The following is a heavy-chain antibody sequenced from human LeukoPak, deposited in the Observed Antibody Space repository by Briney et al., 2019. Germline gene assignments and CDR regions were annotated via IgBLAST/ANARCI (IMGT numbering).Heavy chain of an antibody. V-gene: IGHV3-30-3*01. CDR1: GFTFSSYS. CDR3: ARRYSGDSPLDY. D-gene: IGHD4-17*01. CDR2: VSYDEITK. Sequence: GGSLRLSCAASGFTFSSYSMYWVRQAPGKGLEWVALVSYDEITKYYADSVKGRFTISRGNSKNTLYLQMNSLRVEDTAVYYCARRYSGDSPLDYWGQGTLVTVSS. J-gene: IGHJ4*02.